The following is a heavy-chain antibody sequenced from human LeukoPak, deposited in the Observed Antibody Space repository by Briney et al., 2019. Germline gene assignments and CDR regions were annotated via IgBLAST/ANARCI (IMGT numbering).Heavy chain of an antibody. Sequence: SSETLSLTCTVSGGSISTYYWNWLRQPPGKGLEWIGYIDYSGTANINPSLKSRGTLSIDTSRNQFSLKLDSVTAADTAVYYCARAGGSYSFDYWGQGARVTVSS. CDR1: GGSISTYY. CDR2: IDYSGTA. J-gene: IGHJ4*02. CDR3: ARAGGSYSFDY. V-gene: IGHV4-59*01. D-gene: IGHD1-26*01.